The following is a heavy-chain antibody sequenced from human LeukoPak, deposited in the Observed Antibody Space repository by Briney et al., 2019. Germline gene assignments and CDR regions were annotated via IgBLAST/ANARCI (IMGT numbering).Heavy chain of an antibody. V-gene: IGHV3-9*01. J-gene: IGHJ6*03. CDR3: AKGGPNFYFYMDV. CDR2: VSWNSGYI. CDR1: GFTFDDYA. Sequence: PGGPLRLSCAASGFTFDDYAMHWVRQAPGKGLEWVSGVSWNSGYIGYADSVKGRFTISRDNAKNSLYLQMSSLRAEDTALYYCAKGGPNFYFYMDVWGKGTTVTVSS.